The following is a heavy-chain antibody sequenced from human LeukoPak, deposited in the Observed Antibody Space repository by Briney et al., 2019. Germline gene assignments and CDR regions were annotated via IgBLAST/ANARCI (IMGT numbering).Heavy chain of an antibody. CDR2: ISYDGSNK. CDR1: GFTFSSYA. Sequence: QSGGSLRLSCAASGFTFSSYAMHWVRQAPGKGLEWVAVISYDGSNKYHADSVKGRFTISRDNSKNTLYLQMNSLRAEDTAVYYCARDADIVVVPAINWFDPWGQGTLVTVSS. V-gene: IGHV3-30-3*01. D-gene: IGHD2-2*01. J-gene: IGHJ5*02. CDR3: ARDADIVVVPAINWFDP.